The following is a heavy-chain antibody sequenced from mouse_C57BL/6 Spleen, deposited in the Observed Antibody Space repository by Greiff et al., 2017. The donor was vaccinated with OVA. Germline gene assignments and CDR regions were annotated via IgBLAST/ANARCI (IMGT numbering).Heavy chain of an antibody. D-gene: IGHD2-2*01. V-gene: IGHV1-52*01. Sequence: VKLQQPGAELVRPGSSVKLSCKASGYTFTSYWMHWVKQRPIQGLEWIGNIDPSDSETHYNQKFKDKATLTVDKSSSTAYMQLSSLTSEDSAVYYCATGFYAMDYWGQGTSVTVSS. CDR1: GYTFTSYW. CDR3: ATGFYAMDY. CDR2: IDPSDSET. J-gene: IGHJ4*01.